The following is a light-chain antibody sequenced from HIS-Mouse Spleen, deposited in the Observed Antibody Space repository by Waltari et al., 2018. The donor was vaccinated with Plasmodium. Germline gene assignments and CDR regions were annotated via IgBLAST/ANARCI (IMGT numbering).Light chain of an antibody. Sequence: DIQMTQSPSTLSASVGDRVPITCRASQSISSWLAWYQQKPGKAPKLLIHKASSLESGVPSRFSGSGSGTEFTLTISSLQPDDFATYYCQQYNSYSWTFGQGTKVEIK. CDR3: QQYNSYSWT. V-gene: IGKV1-5*03. J-gene: IGKJ1*01. CDR1: QSISSW. CDR2: KAS.